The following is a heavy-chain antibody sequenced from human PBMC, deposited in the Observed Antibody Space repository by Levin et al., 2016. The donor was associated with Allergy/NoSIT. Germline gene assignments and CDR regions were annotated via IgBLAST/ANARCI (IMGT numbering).Heavy chain of an antibody. CDR2: IRSNTAGGTT. CDR3: ATDYASGASRGAFDT. Sequence: GESLKISCAASGFTFSNAWMTWVRQAPGKGLEWVGRIRSNTAGGTTDYATPVKGRFTISRDDSKNTLYLQMTSLKTEDTALYYCATDYASGASRGAFDTWGQGTMVTVSS. V-gene: IGHV3-15*01. CDR1: GFTFSNAW. J-gene: IGHJ3*02. D-gene: IGHD3-10*01.